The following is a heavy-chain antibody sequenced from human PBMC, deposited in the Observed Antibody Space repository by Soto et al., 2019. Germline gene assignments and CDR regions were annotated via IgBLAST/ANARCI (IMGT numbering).Heavy chain of an antibody. D-gene: IGHD4-17*01. Sequence: QVQLVESGGGLVKPGGSLRLSCATSGFTFSDYYMSWIRQAPGKGLEWVSYIGTRGNTKYYADSVRGRFTISRDNAKNSLYLQMNSLSADDTAVYYCARDGTEYYGEYYDCWGQGIPVTVSS. J-gene: IGHJ4*02. V-gene: IGHV3-11*01. CDR3: ARDGTEYYGEYYDC. CDR2: IGTRGNTK. CDR1: GFTFSDYY.